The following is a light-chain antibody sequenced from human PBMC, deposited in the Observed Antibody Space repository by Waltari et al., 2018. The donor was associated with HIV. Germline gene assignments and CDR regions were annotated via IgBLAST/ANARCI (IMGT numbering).Light chain of an antibody. CDR2: QDY. Sequence: SYELLQPPSVSASPGETVAITCSGNQLGNKYVSWHRQKPGQSPVLVIYQDYQRPSAIPGRFSGSNSGNTATLTISGTQAMDEADYYCQAWDSSTVVFGAGTKLTVL. CDR1: QLGNKY. V-gene: IGLV3-1*01. CDR3: QAWDSSTVV. J-gene: IGLJ2*01.